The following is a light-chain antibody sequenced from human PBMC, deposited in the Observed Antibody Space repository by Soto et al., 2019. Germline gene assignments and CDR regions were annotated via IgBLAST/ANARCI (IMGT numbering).Light chain of an antibody. J-gene: IGLJ3*02. Sequence: QSVLTQSPSASASLGASVRLTCALRSGHSSYAIAWHQQQPEKGPRFLMKVNGDGSHIKGDGIPDRFSGSSSGTERYLTISSLQSEDEADYYCQTWGTGIRVFGGGTKVTVL. V-gene: IGLV4-69*01. CDR3: QTWGTGIRV. CDR1: SGHSSYA. CDR2: VNGDGSH.